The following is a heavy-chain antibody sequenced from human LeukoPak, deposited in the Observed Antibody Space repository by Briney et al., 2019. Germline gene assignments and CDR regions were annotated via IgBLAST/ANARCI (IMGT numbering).Heavy chain of an antibody. CDR2: IYYSGSI. J-gene: IGHJ6*02. CDR1: GGSISSYY. CDR3: ARQGIEVLPAAPYFYYYGLDV. V-gene: IGHV4-59*08. Sequence: SETLSLTCTVSGGSISSYYWSWIRQPPGKGLEWIGYIYYSGSINYNPSLKGRVTISIDTSKNQFSLRLTSVTAADTAVYYCARQGIEVLPAAPYFYYYGLDVWGQGTTVTVSS. D-gene: IGHD2-2*01.